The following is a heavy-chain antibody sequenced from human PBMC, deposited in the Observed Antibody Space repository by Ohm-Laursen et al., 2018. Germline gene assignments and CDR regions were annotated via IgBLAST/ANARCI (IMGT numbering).Heavy chain of an antibody. D-gene: IGHD2-15*01. Sequence: GASVKVSCKASGGTFSSYAISWVRQAPGQGLEWMGGIIPIFGTANYAQRFQGRVTITADESTSTAYTELSSLRSEDTAVYCCARDPGRSKDAQVVVGDTWGQGTLVTVSS. V-gene: IGHV1-69*13. CDR2: IIPIFGTA. CDR3: ARDPGRSKDAQVVVGDT. J-gene: IGHJ5*02. CDR1: GGTFSSYA.